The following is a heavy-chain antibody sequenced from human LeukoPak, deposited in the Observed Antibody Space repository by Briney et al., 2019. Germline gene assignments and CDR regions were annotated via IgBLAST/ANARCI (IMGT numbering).Heavy chain of an antibody. J-gene: IGHJ1*01. CDR2: ISSGGSTI. D-gene: IGHD6-19*01. V-gene: IGHV3-11*01. CDR1: GFTFSDYY. Sequence: AGGSLRLSCVASGFTFSDYYMSWIRQAPGKGLEWVSYISSGGSTIYYADSVKGRFTISRDNAKNSLYLQMNSLRGEDTAVYYCARVSIAVAGPEYFQHWGQGTLVTVSS. CDR3: ARVSIAVAGPEYFQH.